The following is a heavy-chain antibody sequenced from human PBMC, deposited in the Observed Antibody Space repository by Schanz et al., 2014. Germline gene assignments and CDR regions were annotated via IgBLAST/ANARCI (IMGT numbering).Heavy chain of an antibody. Sequence: EVQLMESGGGLVKPGGSLRLSCAASGFGFSSYSMNWVRQAPGKGLEWVSYISGSSRTIYYADSMKGRFTVSRDNAENALYLQMNSLRAEDTAVYFCAKDLGVDCGDGCFNWYFDLWGRGTLXTVSS. J-gene: IGHJ2*01. D-gene: IGHD2-21*02. CDR2: ISGSSRTI. V-gene: IGHV3-48*01. CDR1: GFGFSSYS. CDR3: AKDLGVDCGDGCFNWYFDL.